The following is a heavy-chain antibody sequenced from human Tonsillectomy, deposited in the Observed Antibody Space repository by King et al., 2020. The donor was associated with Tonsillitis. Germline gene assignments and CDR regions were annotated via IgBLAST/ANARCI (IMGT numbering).Heavy chain of an antibody. CDR2: IYYSGST. CDR1: GGSISSFY. J-gene: IGHJ4*02. D-gene: IGHD5-24*01. V-gene: IGHV4-59*01. Sequence: MQLQESGPGLVKPSETLSLTCTVSGGSISSFYWCWIRQPPGKGLEWIGYIYYSGSTNSNPSLKSRVTISVDTSKNQFSLMLSSVTAADTAVYYCARGVLWLHSYYFDSWGQGTLVTVSS. CDR3: ARGVLWLHSYYFDS.